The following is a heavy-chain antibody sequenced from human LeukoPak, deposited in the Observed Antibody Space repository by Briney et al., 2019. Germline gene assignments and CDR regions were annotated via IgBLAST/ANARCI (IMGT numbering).Heavy chain of an antibody. J-gene: IGHJ4*02. D-gene: IGHD2-15*01. V-gene: IGHV3-66*01. CDR2: IYSGGST. Sequence: PGGSLRLSCAASGFTVSSNYMSWVRQAPGKGLEWVSVIYSGGSTYYADSVKGRFTISRDNSKNTLYLQMNSLRAEDTAVYYCARVRLPGQYYFDYWGQGTLVTVSS. CDR3: ARVRLPGQYYFDY. CDR1: GFTVSSNY.